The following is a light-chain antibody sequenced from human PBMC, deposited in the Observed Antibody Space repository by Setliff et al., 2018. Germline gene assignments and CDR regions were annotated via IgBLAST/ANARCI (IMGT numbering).Light chain of an antibody. Sequence: QSVLTQPPSVSGAPGQRVIISCAGTSSNIGAGYDVFWYQQLPGTGPKLLIYGNSHRPSGVPDRFSGSKSGTSASLAITGLQAEDEADYHCQSFDRGLNHVVFGGGTKVTVL. CDR1: SSNIGAGYD. CDR2: GNS. J-gene: IGLJ2*01. V-gene: IGLV1-40*01. CDR3: QSFDRGLNHVV.